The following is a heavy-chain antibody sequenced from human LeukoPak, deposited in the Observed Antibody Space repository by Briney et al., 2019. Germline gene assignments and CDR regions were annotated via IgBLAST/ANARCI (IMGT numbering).Heavy chain of an antibody. CDR2: INPNSGGT. D-gene: IGHD5-24*01. J-gene: IGHJ4*02. Sequence: EASVKVSCKASGYTFTGYYMHWVRQAPGQGLEWMGWINPNSGGTNYAQKFQGRVSMTRDSSISTAYMDLSDLRSDDTAVYSCARGRNIEMTTMSGGSDYWGQGTLVTVSS. V-gene: IGHV1-2*02. CDR1: GYTFTGYY. CDR3: ARGRNIEMTTMSGGSDY.